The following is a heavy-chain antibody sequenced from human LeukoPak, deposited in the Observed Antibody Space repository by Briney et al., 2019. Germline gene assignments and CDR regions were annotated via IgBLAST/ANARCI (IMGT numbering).Heavy chain of an antibody. CDR1: GGSISSYY. J-gene: IGHJ3*02. Sequence: SETLSLTCTVSGGSISSYYWSWIRLPPGKGLEWIGYLSKSGNTNYSPSLKSRVTIFGDTSKNQFFLKLSPVTAADTAVYYCARARYVNSFYAFDIWGQGTLVTVSS. CDR2: LSKSGNT. D-gene: IGHD3-9*01. V-gene: IGHV4-59*01. CDR3: ARARYVNSFYAFDI.